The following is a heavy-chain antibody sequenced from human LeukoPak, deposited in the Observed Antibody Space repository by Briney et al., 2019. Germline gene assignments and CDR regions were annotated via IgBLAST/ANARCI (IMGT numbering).Heavy chain of an antibody. Sequence: AASVKVSCKASGYTFTSYGISWVRPAPGQGLEWMGWISAYNGNTNYAQKLQGRVTMTTDTSTSTAYMELRSLRSDDTAVYYCARDWFPVMITFGMDVWGQGTTVTVSS. V-gene: IGHV1-18*01. CDR1: GYTFTSYG. J-gene: IGHJ6*02. CDR2: ISAYNGNT. D-gene: IGHD3-16*01. CDR3: ARDWFPVMITFGMDV.